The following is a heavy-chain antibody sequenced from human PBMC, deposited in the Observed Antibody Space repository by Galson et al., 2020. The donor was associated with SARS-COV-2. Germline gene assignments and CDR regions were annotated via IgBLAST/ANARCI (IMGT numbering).Heavy chain of an antibody. CDR1: GYTFTGYH. V-gene: IGHV1-2*04. CDR2: NNPNSGYT. D-gene: IGHD3-10*01. J-gene: IGHJ6*02. Sequence: ASVKVSCKASGYTFTGYHMHWVRQAPGQGLEWMGWNNPNSGYTHYAQTFQASVTMTRDTSINTAYMETLRLSTDDTAVYYCARELSPDYGSGSYPPLLGLDVWGQGTTVTVSS. CDR3: ARELSPDYGSGSYPPLLGLDV.